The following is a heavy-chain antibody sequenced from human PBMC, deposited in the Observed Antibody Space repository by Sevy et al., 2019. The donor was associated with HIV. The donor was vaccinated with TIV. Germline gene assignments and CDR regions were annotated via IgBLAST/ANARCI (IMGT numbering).Heavy chain of an antibody. Sequence: SETLSLTCTVSGDSISSGNHWWSWIRQPAGKGLEWVGRIYTSGRTIYNPALRSGVTMSVDTSTNQFFLNLKSVTAADTAVYYCARDGIKRHYYRGLDVWGQGTTVTVSS. J-gene: IGHJ6*02. CDR3: ARDGIKRHYYRGLDV. D-gene: IGHD3-16*01. V-gene: IGHV4-61*02. CDR2: IYTSGRT. CDR1: GDSISSGNHW.